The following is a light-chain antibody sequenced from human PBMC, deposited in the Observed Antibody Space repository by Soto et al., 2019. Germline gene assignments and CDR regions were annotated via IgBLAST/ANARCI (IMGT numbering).Light chain of an antibody. CDR1: DSNIGRNT. CDR3: ASWDDRLKGWV. V-gene: IGLV1-44*01. J-gene: IGLJ3*02. CDR2: SNN. Sequence: QAVVTQPPSASGTPGQRVTISCSGSDSNIGRNTVNWHQQLPGTAPRLLIHSNNQRPSGVPDRFSGSKSGTSASLAISGLQSEDESDYYCASWDDRLKGWVFGGGTKLTVL.